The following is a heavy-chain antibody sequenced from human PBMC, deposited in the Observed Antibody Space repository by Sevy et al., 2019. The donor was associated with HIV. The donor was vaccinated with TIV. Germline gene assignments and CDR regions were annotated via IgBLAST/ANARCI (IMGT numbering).Heavy chain of an antibody. CDR3: ARYCSGGSCYSLLPHYYYGMDV. V-gene: IGHV3-7*01. CDR2: IKEDGSQK. Sequence: GGSLRLSCAASGFTFNMYWMTWVRQAPGKGLEWVANIKEDGSQKNYLDSVKGRFIISSDNAKESLYLQINSLRAEDTAVYYCARYCSGGSCYSLLPHYYYGMDVWGQGTTVTVSS. CDR1: GFTFNMYW. D-gene: IGHD2-15*01. J-gene: IGHJ6*02.